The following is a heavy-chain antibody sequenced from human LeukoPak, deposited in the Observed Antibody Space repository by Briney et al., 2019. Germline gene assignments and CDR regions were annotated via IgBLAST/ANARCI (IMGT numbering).Heavy chain of an antibody. D-gene: IGHD3-16*01. Sequence: GGSLRLSCAASGFSFKSYWMSWVRQAPGKGLGWVANINQDGSEKFYVDSVKDRFTISRDNTDNSLFLQMNSLTVEDTAVYYCARRRFKAVSDTWGWWFDAWGQGILVTVSS. J-gene: IGHJ5*02. CDR3: ARRRFKAVSDTWGWWFDA. V-gene: IGHV3-7*01. CDR2: INQDGSEK. CDR1: GFSFKSYW.